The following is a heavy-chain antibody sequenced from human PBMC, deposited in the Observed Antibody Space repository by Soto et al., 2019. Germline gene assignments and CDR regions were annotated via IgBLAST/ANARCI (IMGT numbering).Heavy chain of an antibody. CDR3: ARGGAYYDRSGYQSY. CDR2: LFDSGTT. V-gene: IGHV4-61*01. CDR1: GGSVSSGSYY. D-gene: IGHD3-22*01. Sequence: SETLSLTCTVSGGSVSSGSYYWRWIRQPPGKGLEWIGSLFDSGTTSYNPSLKSRVTISVDTSKNQFFLKLNSVTAADTAVYYCARGGAYYDRSGYQSYWGQGTLVTVSS. J-gene: IGHJ4*02.